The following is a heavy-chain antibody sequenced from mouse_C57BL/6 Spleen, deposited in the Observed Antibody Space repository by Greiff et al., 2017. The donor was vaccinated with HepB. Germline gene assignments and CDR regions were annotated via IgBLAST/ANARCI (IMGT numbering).Heavy chain of an antibody. CDR3: AREAYYGYAMDY. V-gene: IGHV7-1*01. CDR2: SRNKANDYTT. D-gene: IGHD1-1*01. CDR1: GFTFSDFY. Sequence: DVKLVESGGGLVQSGRSLRLSCATSGFTFSDFYMEWVRQAPGKGLEWIAASRNKANDYTTEYSASVKGRFIVSRDTSQSILYLQMNALRAEDTAIYYCAREAYYGYAMDYWGQGTSVTVSS. J-gene: IGHJ4*01.